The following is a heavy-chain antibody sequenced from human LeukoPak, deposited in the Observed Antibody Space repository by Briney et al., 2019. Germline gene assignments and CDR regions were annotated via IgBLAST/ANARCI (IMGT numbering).Heavy chain of an antibody. Sequence: SETLSLTCDVSGGSIDSTNWWTWVRQPPGKGLEWIGEIHHDGRINYNPSLKSRVTLSVDKSKNQFSLRLNSVTAADTAMYYCGRHAYGDSSAAFDIWGQGTMVIVSS. D-gene: IGHD4-17*01. CDR3: GRHAYGDSSAAFDI. J-gene: IGHJ3*02. CDR2: IHHDGRI. CDR1: GGSIDSTNW. V-gene: IGHV4/OR15-8*01.